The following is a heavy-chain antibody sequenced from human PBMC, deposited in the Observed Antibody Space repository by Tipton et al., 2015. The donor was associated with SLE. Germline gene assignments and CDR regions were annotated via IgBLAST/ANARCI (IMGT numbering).Heavy chain of an antibody. Sequence: SLRLSCAASGFTFSSYAMSWVRQAPGKGLEWVSTISGSSDRTYYADSVKGRFTISRDNSKNTLYLQMNSLRAEDTALYYCAKDLPYSTLVRGVIWYYYYMDVWGKGTTVTVSS. CDR2: ISGSSDRT. D-gene: IGHD3-10*01. V-gene: IGHV3-23*01. CDR3: AKDLPYSTLVRGVIWYYYYMDV. CDR1: GFTFSSYA. J-gene: IGHJ6*03.